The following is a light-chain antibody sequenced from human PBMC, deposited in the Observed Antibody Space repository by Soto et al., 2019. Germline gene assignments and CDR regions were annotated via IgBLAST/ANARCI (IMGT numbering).Light chain of an antibody. CDR2: AAS. CDR3: QQSYSPPWT. CDR1: EPVPIY. Sequence: DIQMTQSPSSLSASVGDRVTICLRASEPVPIYLNWYQGKPGRAPELLIHAASTLQSGVPSRFSGSGSGTEFTLTISSLQPEDFATYYCQQSYSPPWTFGQGTKVDIK. J-gene: IGKJ1*01. V-gene: IGKV1-39*01.